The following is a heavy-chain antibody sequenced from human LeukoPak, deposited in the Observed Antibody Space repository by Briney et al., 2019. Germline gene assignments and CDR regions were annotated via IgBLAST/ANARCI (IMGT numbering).Heavy chain of an antibody. CDR1: GGSISSSSYY. D-gene: IGHD3-22*01. J-gene: IGHJ1*01. Sequence: SETLSLTCTVSGGSISSSSYYWGWIRQPPGKGLEWIGYIYYSGSTNYNPSLKSRVTISVDTSKNQFSLKLSSVTAADTAVYYCARQNYYDSSGYYAPQYFQHWGQGTLVTVSS. CDR2: IYYSGST. CDR3: ARQNYYDSSGYYAPQYFQH. V-gene: IGHV4-61*05.